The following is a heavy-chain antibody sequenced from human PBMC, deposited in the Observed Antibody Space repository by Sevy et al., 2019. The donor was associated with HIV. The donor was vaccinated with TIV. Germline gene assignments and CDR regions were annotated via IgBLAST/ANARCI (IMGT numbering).Heavy chain of an antibody. Sequence: SETLSLTCTVSSASFSAYYWSWIRQPAGKGLEWIGRDSTSGSTNYNPSLKSRVTMSLDTSKNHFSLKLSSVTAADTAIYCCARDDLVVGGGSNWFDPWGQGALVTVSS. CDR1: SASFSAYY. CDR3: ARDDLVVGGGSNWFDP. J-gene: IGHJ5*02. V-gene: IGHV4-4*07. CDR2: DSTSGST. D-gene: IGHD3-10*01.